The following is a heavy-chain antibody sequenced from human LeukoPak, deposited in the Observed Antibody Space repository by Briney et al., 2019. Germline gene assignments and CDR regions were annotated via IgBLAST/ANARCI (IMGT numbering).Heavy chain of an antibody. V-gene: IGHV4-39*01. CDR3: ARLGYCSGGSCYYFDY. J-gene: IGHJ4*02. CDR1: GGSISSSSYY. Sequence: SETLSLTCTVSGGSISSSSYYWGWIRQPPGKGLEWIGSIYYSGSTYYNPSLKSRVTISVGTSKNQFSLKLSSVTAADTAVYYCARLGYCSGGSCYYFDYWGQGTLVTVSS. D-gene: IGHD2-15*01. CDR2: IYYSGST.